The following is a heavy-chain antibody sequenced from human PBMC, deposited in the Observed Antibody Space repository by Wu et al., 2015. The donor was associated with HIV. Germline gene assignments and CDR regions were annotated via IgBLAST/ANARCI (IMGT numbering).Heavy chain of an antibody. CDR3: ARDRDSISSLSYTYSYMDV. CDR2: IIPLLGTT. V-gene: IGHV1-69*11. Sequence: QVHLVQSGAEVKKPGSSVKISCKASGGTLSSYALNWVRQAPGQGLEWMGGIIPLLGTTNYAQTFQGRVTITADESASTAYMEVSRLTSDDTAVYYCARDRDSISSLSYTYSYMDVWGKGTTVTVSS. D-gene: IGHD6-6*01. CDR1: GGTLSSYA. J-gene: IGHJ6*03.